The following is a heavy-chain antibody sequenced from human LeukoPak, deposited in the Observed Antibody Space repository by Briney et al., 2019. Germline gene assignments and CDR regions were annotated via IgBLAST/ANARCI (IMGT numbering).Heavy chain of an antibody. V-gene: IGHV3-74*01. CDR3: AKVPRYCSSTSCYTPYYFDY. J-gene: IGHJ4*02. Sequence: GGSLRLSCATSGFSFSHYWMHWFRQVPGKGLVWVARIKGDGITTRNADSVKGRFTISRDNAKNTLYLQMNSLRAEDTAVYYCAKVPRYCSSTSCYTPYYFDYWGQGTLVTVSS. CDR1: GFSFSHYW. CDR2: IKGDGITT. D-gene: IGHD2-2*02.